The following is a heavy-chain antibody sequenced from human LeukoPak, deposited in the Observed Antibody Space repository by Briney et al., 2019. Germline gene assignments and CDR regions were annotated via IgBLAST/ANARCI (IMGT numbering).Heavy chain of an antibody. V-gene: IGHV3-21*01. D-gene: IGHD4-23*01. J-gene: IGHJ4*02. CDR1: GFTFSSYS. CDR2: ISSSSSYI. Sequence: GGSLRLSCAASGFTFSSYSMNWVRQAPGKGLEWVSSISSSSSYIYYADSVKGRFTISRDNAKNSLYLQMNSLRAEDTAVYYCAKGESRRIRDGGYFDYWGQGTLVTVSS. CDR3: AKGESRRIRDGGYFDY.